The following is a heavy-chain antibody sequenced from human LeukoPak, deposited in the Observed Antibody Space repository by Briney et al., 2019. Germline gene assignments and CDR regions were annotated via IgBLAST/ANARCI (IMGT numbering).Heavy chain of an antibody. V-gene: IGHV1-24*01. CDR3: ARLSWSGTGVDY. J-gene: IGHJ4*02. CDR2: FDPEDGET. D-gene: IGHD3-3*01. Sequence: ASVKVFCKVSGYTLTELSMHWVRQAPGKGLEWMGGFDPEDGETIYAQKFQGRVTLTADESTSTAYMELSSLRSEDTAVYYCARLSWSGTGVDYWGQGTLVTVSS. CDR1: GYTLTELS.